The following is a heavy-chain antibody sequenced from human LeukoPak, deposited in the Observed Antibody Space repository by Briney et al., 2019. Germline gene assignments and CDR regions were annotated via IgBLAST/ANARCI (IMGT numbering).Heavy chain of an antibody. D-gene: IGHD2-21*02. CDR2: IYYSGST. J-gene: IGHJ4*02. Sequence: SETLSLTCTVSGGSISSSSYYWGWIRQPPGKGLEWIGSIYYSGSTYYNPSLKSRVTISVDTSKNQFSLKLSSVTAADTAVYYRARLGSVVVTAIYFDYWGQGTLVTVSS. V-gene: IGHV4-39*07. CDR1: GGSISSSSYY. CDR3: ARLGSVVVTAIYFDY.